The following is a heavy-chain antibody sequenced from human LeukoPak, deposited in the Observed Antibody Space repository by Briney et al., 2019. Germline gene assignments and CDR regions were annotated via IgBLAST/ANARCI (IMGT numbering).Heavy chain of an antibody. CDR1: GGSISSYY. Sequence: SETLSLTCTVSGGSISSYYWSWIRQPPGKGLEWIGYIYYSGSTNYNPSLKSRVTISVDTSKNQFSLKLSSVTAADTAVYYCARAGYYGSGSYSELDYWGQGTLVTVSS. D-gene: IGHD3-10*01. CDR3: ARAGYYGSGSYSELDY. CDR2: IYYSGST. V-gene: IGHV4-59*01. J-gene: IGHJ4*02.